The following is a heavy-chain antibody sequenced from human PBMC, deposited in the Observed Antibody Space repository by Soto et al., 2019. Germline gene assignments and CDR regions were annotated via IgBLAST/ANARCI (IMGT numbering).Heavy chain of an antibody. CDR2: IHYSGIT. Sequence: SETLSLTCTVSGGYTSSYYWSWIQQPPGKGLEWIGYIHYSGITNYNPSLKSRVTISVDTSKNQFSLKLSSVTAADTAVYYCARGGVDYYDSSGYYFSPYYFDYWGQGTLVTVSS. J-gene: IGHJ4*02. V-gene: IGHV4-59*12. CDR1: GGYTSSYY. D-gene: IGHD3-22*01. CDR3: ARGGVDYYDSSGYYFSPYYFDY.